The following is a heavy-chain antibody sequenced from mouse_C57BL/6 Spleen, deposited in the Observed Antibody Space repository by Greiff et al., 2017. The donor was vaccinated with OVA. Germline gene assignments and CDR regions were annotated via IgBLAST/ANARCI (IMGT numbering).Heavy chain of an antibody. Sequence: VQLQQSGAELVKPGASVKLSCTASGFNIKDYYMHWVKQRTEQGLEWIGRIDPEDGAPKYAPKFQGKATITADTSSNTAYLQLSSLTSEDTAVYYCATADYYGSSYAMDYWGQGTSVTVSS. J-gene: IGHJ4*01. CDR1: GFNIKDYY. D-gene: IGHD1-1*01. CDR3: ATADYYGSSYAMDY. V-gene: IGHV14-2*01. CDR2: IDPEDGAP.